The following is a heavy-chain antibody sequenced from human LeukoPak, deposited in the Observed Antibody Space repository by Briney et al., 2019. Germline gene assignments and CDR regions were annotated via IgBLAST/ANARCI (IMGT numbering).Heavy chain of an antibody. CDR1: GFTFNNYA. V-gene: IGHV3-23*01. J-gene: IGHJ4*02. D-gene: IGHD3-10*01. CDR2: ISGSGGTT. Sequence: PGGPLRLSCTASGFTFNNYAMSWVRQAPGKGLEXXXAISGSGGTTYYADSVKGRFTVSRDNSNNMLYLQMNSLRAEDTAVYYCAKVITMVRGALDYWGQGTLVTVSS. CDR3: AKVITMVRGALDY.